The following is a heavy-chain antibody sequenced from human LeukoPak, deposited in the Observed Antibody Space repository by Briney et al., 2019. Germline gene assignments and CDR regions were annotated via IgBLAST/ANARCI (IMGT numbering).Heavy chain of an antibody. V-gene: IGHV3-64D*06. CDR3: WVPIAVAGLEGIDY. D-gene: IGHD6-19*01. Sequence: GGSLRLSCSASGFTFSAYAMHWVRQAPGKGLEYVSAISSNGGSTYYADSVKGRFTISRDNSRNTLYLQMSSLRVEDTAVYYCWVPIAVAGLEGIDYWGQGTLVTVSS. J-gene: IGHJ4*02. CDR1: GFTFSAYA. CDR2: ISSNGGST.